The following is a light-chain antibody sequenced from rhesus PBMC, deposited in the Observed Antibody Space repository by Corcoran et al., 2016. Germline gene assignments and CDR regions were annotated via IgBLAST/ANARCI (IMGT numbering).Light chain of an antibody. CDR1: QSVGSY. V-gene: IGKV3-24*04. Sequence: ETVVTQSPATLALSPGERATLSCRASQSVGSYLAWYQQKPGQAPSLLIYGASSRAPVIPDRFSGSGSGTDFTLTISSLEPEDVGVYYCQQSSNLWTFGQGTKVELK. J-gene: IGKJ1*01. CDR3: QQSSNLWT. CDR2: GAS.